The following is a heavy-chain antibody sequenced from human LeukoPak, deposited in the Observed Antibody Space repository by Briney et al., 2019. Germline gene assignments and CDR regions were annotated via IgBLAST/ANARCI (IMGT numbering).Heavy chain of an antibody. CDR2: ISSDGGSS. D-gene: IGHD1-14*01. V-gene: IGHV3-74*01. CDR1: GFTFSNYW. J-gene: IGHJ4*02. CDR3: VRDKTRNDFDY. Sequence: PGGSLRLSCAASGFTFSNYWMHWVRQAPAKGLVWVSRISSDGGSSTYADSVKGRFTVSRDNAKNTLYLQMNSLRAEDTAVYYCVRDKTRNDFDYWSQGTLVTVSS.